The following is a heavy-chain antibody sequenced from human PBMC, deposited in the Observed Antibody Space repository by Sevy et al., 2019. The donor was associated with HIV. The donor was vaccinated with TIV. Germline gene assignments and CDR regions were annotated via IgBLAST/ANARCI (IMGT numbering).Heavy chain of an antibody. CDR2: INHSGST. D-gene: IGHD2-2*01. CDR1: GGSFSGYY. J-gene: IGHJ5*02. V-gene: IGHV4-34*01. CDR3: ARAPPVVVVPGAPSWFDP. Sequence: SETLSLTCAVYGGSFSGYYWNWIRQPPGKGLEWIGEINHSGSTQYNPSLKSRITISVDTSKNQFSLRLNSVTAADTAVYYCARAPPVVVVPGAPSWFDPWGQGTLVTVSS.